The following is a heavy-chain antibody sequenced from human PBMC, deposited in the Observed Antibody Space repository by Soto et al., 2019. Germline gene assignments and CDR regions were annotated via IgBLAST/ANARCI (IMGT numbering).Heavy chain of an antibody. CDR2: VHHSWGS. CDR3: ARQGFGPLHGLVDV. D-gene: IGHD3-10*01. J-gene: IGHJ6*02. V-gene: IGHV4-59*08. Sequence: QVQLQESGPGLVKPSETLSLSCTVSGGSISSYYWSWFRQSPGKRMEWIGYVHHSWGSSYNPSLQSRVAITLHTSKSQFSLKVTSVTATDPAVYYCARQGFGPLHGLVDVWGQGTTVTVSS. CDR1: GGSISSYY.